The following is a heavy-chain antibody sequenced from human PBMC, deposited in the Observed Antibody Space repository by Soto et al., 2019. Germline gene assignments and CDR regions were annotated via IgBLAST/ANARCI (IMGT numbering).Heavy chain of an antibody. CDR2: IYYSGST. D-gene: IGHD3-10*01. V-gene: IGHV4-31*03. CDR3: ARQLRDGSGRACDY. Sequence: SETLSLTCTVSGGSISSGGYYWSWIRQHPGKGLEWIGYIYYSGSTYYNPSLKSRVTISVDTSKNQFSLKLSSVTAADTAVYYCARQLRDGSGRACDYWGQGTLVTVSS. CDR1: GGSISSGGYY. J-gene: IGHJ4*02.